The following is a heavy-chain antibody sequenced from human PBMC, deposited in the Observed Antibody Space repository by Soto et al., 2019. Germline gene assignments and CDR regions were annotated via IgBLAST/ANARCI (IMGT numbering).Heavy chain of an antibody. CDR3: TTDNNVDTAMVWNAFDI. D-gene: IGHD5-18*01. CDR1: GFTFSNAW. CDR2: IKSKTDGGTT. Sequence: EVQLVESGGGLVKPGGSLRLSCAASGFTFSNAWMSWVRQAPGKGLEWVGRIKSKTDGGTTDYAAPVKGRFTISRDDSKNTLYLQMNSLKTEDTAVYYCTTDNNVDTAMVWNAFDIWGQGTMVTVSS. V-gene: IGHV3-15*01. J-gene: IGHJ3*02.